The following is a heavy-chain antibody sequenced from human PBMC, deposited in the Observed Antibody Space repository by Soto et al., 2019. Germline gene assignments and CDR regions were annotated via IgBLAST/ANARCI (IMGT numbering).Heavy chain of an antibody. CDR1: GGSISGFY. D-gene: IGHD6-19*01. Sequence: QVQLQESGPGLVKPSETLSLTCTVSGGSISGFYWSWIRQPPGKGLEWIGYVNDRGNTNYNPSLKSRVTISVDTSKSQFSLKLSSVTAADTAVYDCARDVPTAGYGSGWYDYWGQGTLVTVSS. CDR3: ARDVPTAGYGSGWYDY. CDR2: VNDRGNT. J-gene: IGHJ4*02. V-gene: IGHV4-59*01.